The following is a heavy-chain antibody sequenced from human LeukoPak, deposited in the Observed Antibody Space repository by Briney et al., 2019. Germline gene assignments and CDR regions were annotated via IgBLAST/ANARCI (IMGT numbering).Heavy chain of an antibody. CDR2: IKSDGITI. J-gene: IGHJ4*02. V-gene: IGHV3-74*01. CDR1: GFTFSNYM. Sequence: PGGSLRLSCAASGFTFSNYMMHWVRQAPGKGLVWVSRIKSDGITITYADSVKGRFTISRDNAKNTLYLQMNSLRAEDTAVYYCARDQGGGFDYWGQGTLVTVSS. CDR3: ARDQGGGFDY. D-gene: IGHD3-16*01.